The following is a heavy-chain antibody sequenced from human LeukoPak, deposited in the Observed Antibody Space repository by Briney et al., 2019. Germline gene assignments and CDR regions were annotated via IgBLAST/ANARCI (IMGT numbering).Heavy chain of an antibody. D-gene: IGHD5-24*01. CDR3: ARGRDGYNYDY. J-gene: IGHJ4*02. CDR2: IIPIFGTA. Sequence: ASVKVSCKASGGTFSSYAISWVRQAPGQGLEWMGGIIPIFGTANYAQKFQGRVTITADESTSTAYMELSSLRSEDTAAYYCARGRDGYNYDYWGQGTLVTVSS. V-gene: IGHV1-69*13. CDR1: GGTFSSYA.